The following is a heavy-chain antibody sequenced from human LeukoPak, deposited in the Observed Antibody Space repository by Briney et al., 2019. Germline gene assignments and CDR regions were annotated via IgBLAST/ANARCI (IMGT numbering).Heavy chain of an antibody. CDR1: GGSFSDYY. CDR3: ARGLAVRGVNHRRWFDP. Sequence: SETLSLTCAVYGGSFSDYYWSWIRQPPGKGLEWIGEINHSGSTNYNPSLKSRVTISVDTSKNQFSLKLSSVTAADTAVYYCARGLAVRGVNHRRWFDPWGQGTLVTVSS. CDR2: INHSGST. D-gene: IGHD3-10*01. V-gene: IGHV4-34*01. J-gene: IGHJ5*02.